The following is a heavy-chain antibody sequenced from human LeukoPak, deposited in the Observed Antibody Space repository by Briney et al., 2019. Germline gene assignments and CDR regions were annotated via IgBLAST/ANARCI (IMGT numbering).Heavy chain of an antibody. Sequence: GGSLRLSCAASGFTFSTNTMSWVRQAPAKGLEWVSTISDGGDNTHYADTVKGRFTIYRDNSKNTLYPQMNSLRAEDTAVYYCAKGKGSSAYSASDYWGQGTLVTVSS. CDR2: ISDGGDNT. CDR3: AKGKGSSAYSASDY. V-gene: IGHV3-23*01. J-gene: IGHJ4*02. CDR1: GFTFSTNT. D-gene: IGHD3-22*01.